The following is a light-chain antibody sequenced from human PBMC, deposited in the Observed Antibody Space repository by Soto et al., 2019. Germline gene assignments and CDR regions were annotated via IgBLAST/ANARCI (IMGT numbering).Light chain of an antibody. J-gene: IGLJ2*01. Sequence: QSALTQPPSASGSPGQSVTISCIGTSSDVGGYNYVSWYQQHPGKAPKLMIYEVSKRPSGVPDRFSGSKSGNTASLTVSGLQAEDEADYYCSSYAGSNNVVVFGGGTKLTVL. V-gene: IGLV2-8*01. CDR3: SSYAGSNNVVV. CDR2: EVS. CDR1: SSDVGGYNY.